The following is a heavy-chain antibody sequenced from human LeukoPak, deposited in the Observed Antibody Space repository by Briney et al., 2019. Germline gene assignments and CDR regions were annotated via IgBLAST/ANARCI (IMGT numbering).Heavy chain of an antibody. Sequence: SVKVSCKASGGTFSSYPIIWVRQAPGQGLEWMGGIIPIFGITNYAQKFQGRSTITAAESTSTAYMELSSLRSEDSAVYYCARVGGHCSSASCYGFYWGQGTLVSVSS. CDR2: IIPIFGIT. J-gene: IGHJ4*02. CDR3: ARVGGHCSSASCYGFY. D-gene: IGHD2-2*01. V-gene: IGHV1-69*13. CDR1: GGTFSSYP.